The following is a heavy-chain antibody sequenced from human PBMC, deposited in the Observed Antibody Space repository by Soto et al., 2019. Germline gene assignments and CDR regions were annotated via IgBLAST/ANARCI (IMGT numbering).Heavy chain of an antibody. V-gene: IGHV3-23*01. CDR2: ISGSGGST. J-gene: IGHJ5*02. Sequence: SLRRSCAASGFTFSSYAMSWVRQAPGKGLEWVSAISGSGGSTYYADSVKGRFTISRDNSKNTLYLQINSLRAEDTAVYYCAKDRRANYGGNSGDWFDPWGQGTLVTVSS. CDR1: GFTFSSYA. CDR3: AKDRRANYGGNSGDWFDP. D-gene: IGHD4-17*01.